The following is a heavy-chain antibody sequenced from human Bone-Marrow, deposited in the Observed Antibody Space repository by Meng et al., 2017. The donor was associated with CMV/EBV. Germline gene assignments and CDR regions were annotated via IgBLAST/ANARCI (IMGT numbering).Heavy chain of an antibody. Sequence: SEPLSLTCTVPGGSISSYYWNWLRQPPGKGLEWIGYISYSGDTNYNPSLKSRVTISVDTSKNKFSLKLSSVTAADTAFYYCARFDMDVEGYYGMDVWGQGTTVTVSS. V-gene: IGHV4-59*01. CDR2: ISYSGDT. J-gene: IGHJ6*02. CDR3: ARFDMDVEGYYGMDV. D-gene: IGHD6-13*01. CDR1: GGSISSYY.